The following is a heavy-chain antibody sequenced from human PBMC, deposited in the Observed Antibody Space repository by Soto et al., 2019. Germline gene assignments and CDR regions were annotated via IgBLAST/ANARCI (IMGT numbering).Heavy chain of an antibody. D-gene: IGHD1-26*01. CDR2: ISYDGSNK. J-gene: IGHJ3*02. CDR3: AKGGVGSTSNAFDI. V-gene: IGHV3-30*18. Sequence: GGSLRLSCAASGFTFRSYGMHWVRQAPAKGLEWVAVISYDGSNKYYADSVKGRFTISRDDSKNTLYLQMNSLRAEDTAVYYCAKGGVGSTSNAFDIWGQGTMVTVSS. CDR1: GFTFRSYG.